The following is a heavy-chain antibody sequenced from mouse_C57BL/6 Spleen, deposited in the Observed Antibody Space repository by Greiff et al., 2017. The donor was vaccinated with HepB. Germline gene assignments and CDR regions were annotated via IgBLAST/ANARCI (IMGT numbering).Heavy chain of an antibody. J-gene: IGHJ2*01. CDR3: ARDYPQRGY. V-gene: IGHV3-6*01. Sequence: ESGPGLVKPSQSLSLTCSVTGYSITSGYYWNWIRQFPGNKLEWMGYISYDGSNNYNPSLKNRISITRDTSKNQFFLKLNSVTTEDTATYYCARDYPQRGYWGQGTTLTVSS. CDR2: ISYDGSN. CDR1: GYSITSGYY.